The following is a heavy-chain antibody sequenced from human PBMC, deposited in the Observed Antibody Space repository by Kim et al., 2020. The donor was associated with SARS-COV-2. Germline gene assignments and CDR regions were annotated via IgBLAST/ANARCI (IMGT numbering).Heavy chain of an antibody. CDR2: ISYSGST. D-gene: IGHD1-7*01. Sequence: SETLSLTCSVSGGSISSSSYHWGWIRQPPGKGLEWIGSISYSGSTYYNPSLKSRVTISADTAKNQFSLKLISVTVADTAVYYCGRRLELRYWFESWGQGT. V-gene: IGHV4-39*01. CDR3: GRRLELRYWFES. J-gene: IGHJ5*01. CDR1: GGSISSSSYH.